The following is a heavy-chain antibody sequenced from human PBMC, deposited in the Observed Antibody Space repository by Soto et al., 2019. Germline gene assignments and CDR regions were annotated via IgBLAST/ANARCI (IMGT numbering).Heavy chain of an antibody. V-gene: IGHV4-31*03. CDR1: GGSISSDGYY. D-gene: IGHD2-2*01. CDR3: AVSRDGYSMDV. CDR2: IYYSGST. Sequence: QVQLQESGPGLVKPSQTLSLTCTVSGGSISSDGYYWSWIRQHPGKGLEWIGYIYYSGSTYYNPSLKSRVTIAVDTSKDQFSLKLSSVTAADTALYYCAVSRDGYSMDVWGQGTTVTVSS. J-gene: IGHJ6*02.